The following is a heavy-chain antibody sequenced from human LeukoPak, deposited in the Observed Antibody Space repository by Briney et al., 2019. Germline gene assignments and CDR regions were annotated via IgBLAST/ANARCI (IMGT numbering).Heavy chain of an antibody. CDR3: AREVGFCSGGDCYFWFDP. CDR2: IKQDGSEE. D-gene: IGHD2-15*01. CDR1: GFTFSGSW. V-gene: IGHV3-7*05. J-gene: IGHJ5*02. Sequence: GGSLRLSCAATGFTFSGSWMSWVRQAPGIGLGWVANIKQDGSEENYVESVKGRFTISRDIAKNSLYLQMNSLRAEDTAVYYCAREVGFCSGGDCYFWFDPWGQGTLVTVSS.